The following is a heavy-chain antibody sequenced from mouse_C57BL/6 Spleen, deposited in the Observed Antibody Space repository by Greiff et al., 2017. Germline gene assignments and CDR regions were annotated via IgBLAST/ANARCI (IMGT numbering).Heavy chain of an antibody. CDR2: ISSGGSYT. Sequence: EVKLMESGGDLVKPGGSLKLSCAASGFTFSSYGMSWVRQTPDKRLEWVATISSGGSYTYYPDSVKGRFTISRDNAKNTLYLQMSSLKSEDTAMCYCARNSNDWYFDVWGTGTTVTVSS. J-gene: IGHJ1*03. V-gene: IGHV5-6*01. CDR1: GFTFSSYG. CDR3: ARNSNDWYFDV. D-gene: IGHD2-5*01.